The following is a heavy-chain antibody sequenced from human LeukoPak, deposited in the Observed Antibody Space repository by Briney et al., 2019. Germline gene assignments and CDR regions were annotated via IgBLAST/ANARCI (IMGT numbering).Heavy chain of an antibody. D-gene: IGHD6-13*01. CDR1: GGSISSSSYY. CDR2: IYYSGST. J-gene: IGHJ5*02. Sequence: TSETLSLTCTGSGGSISSSSYYWGWIRQPPGKGLEWIGSIYYSGSTYYNPSLKSRVTISVDTSKNQFSLKLSSVTAADTAVYYCARHRSYISARDWFDPWGQGTLVTVSS. V-gene: IGHV4-39*01. CDR3: ARHRSYISARDWFDP.